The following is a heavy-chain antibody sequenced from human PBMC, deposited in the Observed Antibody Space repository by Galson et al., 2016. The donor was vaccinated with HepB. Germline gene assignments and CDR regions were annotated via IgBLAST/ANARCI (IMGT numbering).Heavy chain of an antibody. Sequence: SLRLSCAASGFNFRSYSMNWVRQASGKGLEWVSSISSSTSFTYYADSVKGRFFISRDNAKNSLSLQMNGLRVEDTAVYYCARRKFYDSSAYSGAFDIWGQGTMVIVSS. CDR1: GFNFRSYS. D-gene: IGHD3-22*01. CDR3: ARRKFYDSSAYSGAFDI. V-gene: IGHV3-21*01. CDR2: ISSSTSFT. J-gene: IGHJ3*02.